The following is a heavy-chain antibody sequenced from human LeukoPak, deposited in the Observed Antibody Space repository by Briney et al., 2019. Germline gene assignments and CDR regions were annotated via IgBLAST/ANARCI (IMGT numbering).Heavy chain of an antibody. CDR3: AKILPDTVTADY. Sequence: GGSLRLSCAASGFTFSRYWMHWVRQAPGKGLMWVLRISPDGSTTLYADSVKGRFTISRDNSKNTLYLQMNSLRAEDTAVYYCAKILPDTVTADYWGQGTLVTVSS. V-gene: IGHV3-74*03. J-gene: IGHJ4*02. CDR2: ISPDGSTT. CDR1: GFTFSRYW. D-gene: IGHD4-11*01.